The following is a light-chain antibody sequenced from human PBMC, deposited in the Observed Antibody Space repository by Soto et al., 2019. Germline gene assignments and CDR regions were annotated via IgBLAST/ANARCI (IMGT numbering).Light chain of an antibody. V-gene: IGKV1-13*02. Sequence: IQMTQSPSSLSASLGDRVTITCRASQGISNHLAWYQQKPGKVPKLLIYGASNLQSGVPPRFSGSGSGTDFTLTISSLEPEDFAVYYCQQRSNWITFGQGTRLEIK. CDR2: GAS. CDR1: QGISNH. CDR3: QQRSNWIT. J-gene: IGKJ5*01.